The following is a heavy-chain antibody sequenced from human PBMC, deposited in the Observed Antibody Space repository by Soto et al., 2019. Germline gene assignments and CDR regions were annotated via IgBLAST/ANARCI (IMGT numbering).Heavy chain of an antibody. D-gene: IGHD2-8*01. Sequence: QVQLVQSGAEVKKPGASVKVSCKASGYTFTSYAMHWVRQAPGQRLEWMGWINAGNGNTKYSQKFQGRVTITRDTSASTAYMELSSLRSEDTAVYYCARDGNYCTNGVCHRYYFDYWGQGTLVTVSS. V-gene: IGHV1-3*01. CDR2: INAGNGNT. CDR3: ARDGNYCTNGVCHRYYFDY. J-gene: IGHJ4*02. CDR1: GYTFTSYA.